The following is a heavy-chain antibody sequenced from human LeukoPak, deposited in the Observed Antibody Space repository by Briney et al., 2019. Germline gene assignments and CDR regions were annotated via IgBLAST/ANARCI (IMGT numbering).Heavy chain of an antibody. CDR1: GGSISSSTYY. Sequence: PSETLSLTCTVSGGSISSSTYYWGWIRQPPGKGLEWIGTIRYTGSTYYTPSLRSRVTISVDTSKNQFSLNLNSVTAADTAVYYCARLGGYYDPPDYWGQGTLVTVSS. CDR2: IRYTGST. J-gene: IGHJ4*02. CDR3: ARLGGYYDPPDY. D-gene: IGHD3-22*01. V-gene: IGHV4-39*01.